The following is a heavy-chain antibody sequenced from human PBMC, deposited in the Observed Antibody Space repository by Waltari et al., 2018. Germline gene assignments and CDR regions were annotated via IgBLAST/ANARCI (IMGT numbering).Heavy chain of an antibody. Sequence: QVQLQESGQGLVKPSGTLSLTCAVSGDSISGNYWWCWVLQSPEKGLEWIGEVHHSGKTHYKPSLQSRVTISLDKPKNQFSLNLNSVTAADTAVYYCAGDRAIGLFFDYGGRGTLVTVSS. D-gene: IGHD2-2*01. CDR3: AGDRAIGLFFDY. CDR1: GDSISGNYW. J-gene: IGHJ4*02. CDR2: VHHSGKT. V-gene: IGHV4-4*02.